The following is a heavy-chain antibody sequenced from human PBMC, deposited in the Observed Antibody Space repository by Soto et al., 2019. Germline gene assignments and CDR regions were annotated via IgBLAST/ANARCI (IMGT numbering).Heavy chain of an antibody. V-gene: IGHV3-30-3*01. D-gene: IGHD1-1*01. CDR1: GFTFSSYA. Sequence: QVQLVESGGGVVQPGRSLRLSCAASGFTFSSYAMHWVRQAPGKGLAWVAVISYDGSNKYYADSVKGRCTLSRDNSKDTLYLQMNSLRTEDTAVYYCARDRLRYNWNDFPYYYYGMDVWGQGTTVTVSS. CDR3: ARDRLRYNWNDFPYYYYGMDV. J-gene: IGHJ6*02. CDR2: ISYDGSNK.